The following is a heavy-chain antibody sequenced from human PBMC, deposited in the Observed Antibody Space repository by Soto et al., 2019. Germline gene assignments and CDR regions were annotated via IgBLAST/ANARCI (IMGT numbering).Heavy chain of an antibody. J-gene: IGHJ6*02. Sequence: QVQLVQSGAEVKKPGSSVKVSCKASGGTFSSYAISWVRQAPGQGLEWMGGIIPIFGTANYAQKFQGRVRITAEESTSTAYMELSSLRSEDTAVYDCARDQAERYYGSGSYGMDVWGQGTTVTVSS. CDR2: IIPIFGTA. V-gene: IGHV1-69*12. D-gene: IGHD3-10*01. CDR1: GGTFSSYA. CDR3: ARDQAERYYGSGSYGMDV.